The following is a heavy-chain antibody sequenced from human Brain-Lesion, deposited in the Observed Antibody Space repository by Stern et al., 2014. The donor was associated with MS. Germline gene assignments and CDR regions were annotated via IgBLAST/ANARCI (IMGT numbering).Heavy chain of an antibody. CDR1: GYIFTGYY. D-gene: IGHD3-3*01. Sequence: VQLVESGAEVKKPGASVKVSCKTSGYIFTGYYIHWVRQATGQGLEWMAWINPNTGGTKYAQKFQGRVAMSRETSISTAYVELSSLTSDDTAVYYCARDQRGITIFGVVTDYYYLGMDVWGQGTTVTVSS. V-gene: IGHV1-2*02. J-gene: IGHJ6*02. CDR2: INPNTGGT. CDR3: ARDQRGITIFGVVTDYYYLGMDV.